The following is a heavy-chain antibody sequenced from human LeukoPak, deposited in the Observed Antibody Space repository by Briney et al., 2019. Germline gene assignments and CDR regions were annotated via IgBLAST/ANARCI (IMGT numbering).Heavy chain of an antibody. J-gene: IGHJ6*03. CDR2: INSDGRST. CDR1: GFTFSSYW. Sequence: GGSLRLSCAASGFTFSSYWMHWVRQAPGKGLVWVSRINSDGRSTSYADSVKGRFTISRDNAKNTLYLQMNSLRAEDTAVYYCARDLWGGDYYYYMDVWGKGSTVTVSS. D-gene: IGHD3-10*01. CDR3: ARDLWGGDYYYYMDV. V-gene: IGHV3-74*01.